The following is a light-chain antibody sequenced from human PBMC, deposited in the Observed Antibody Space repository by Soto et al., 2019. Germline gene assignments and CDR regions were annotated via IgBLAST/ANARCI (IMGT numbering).Light chain of an antibody. Sequence: QSALTQPASVSGSPGQSITISCTGTSSDVGGYNYVSWSQQHPGKAPKLLISEVSNRPSGVSNRFSGSKSGNTASLTISGLQADDEADYYCSSYTDSSNYVFGTGTKLTVL. J-gene: IGLJ1*01. CDR3: SSYTDSSNYV. CDR1: SSDVGGYNY. CDR2: EVS. V-gene: IGLV2-14*03.